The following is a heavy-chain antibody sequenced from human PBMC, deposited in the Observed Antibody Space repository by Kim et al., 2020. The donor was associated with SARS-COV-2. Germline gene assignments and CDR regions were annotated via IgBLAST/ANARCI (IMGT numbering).Heavy chain of an antibody. Sequence: NYAQKLQGRVTMTTDTSTSTAYMGLRSLRSDDTAVYYCARMGIAAAGGDYWGQGTLVTVSS. D-gene: IGHD6-13*01. V-gene: IGHV1-18*01. CDR3: ARMGIAAAGGDY. J-gene: IGHJ4*02.